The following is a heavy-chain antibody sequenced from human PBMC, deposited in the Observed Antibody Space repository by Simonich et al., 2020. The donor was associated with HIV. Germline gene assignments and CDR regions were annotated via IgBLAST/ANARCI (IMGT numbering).Heavy chain of an antibody. CDR2: IYLSGST. D-gene: IGHD4-17*01. CDR1: SYSISSGYY. CDR3: YGDYGEYYFDH. Sequence: QVQLQESGPGLVKPSETLSLTCAVSSYSISSGYYWGWIRQPPGKGLEWIGSIYLSGSTYYNPSLKSRVTISVDTSKNQFSLKMSSLTAADTAVYYCYGDYGEYYFDHWSQGTLVTVSS. V-gene: IGHV4-38-2*01. J-gene: IGHJ4*02.